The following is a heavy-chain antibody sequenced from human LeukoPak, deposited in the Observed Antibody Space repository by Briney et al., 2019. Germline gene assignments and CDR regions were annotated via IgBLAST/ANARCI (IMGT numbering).Heavy chain of an antibody. D-gene: IGHD6-13*01. J-gene: IGHJ4*02. CDR3: AGGGPSSSPDY. Sequence: SETLSLTCTVSGGSISSSSYYWGWIRQPPGKGLEWIGYIYYSGSTNYNPSLKSRVTISVDTSKNQFSLKLSSVTAADTAVYYCAGGGPSSSPDYWGQGTLVTVSS. V-gene: IGHV4-61*05. CDR1: GGSISSSSYY. CDR2: IYYSGST.